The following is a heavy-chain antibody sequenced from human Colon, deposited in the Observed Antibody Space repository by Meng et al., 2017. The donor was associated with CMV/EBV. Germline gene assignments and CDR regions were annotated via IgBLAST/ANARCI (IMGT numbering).Heavy chain of an antibody. D-gene: IGHD6-19*01. CDR1: GFTFDGYA. CDR2: ISSNSGII. V-gene: IGHV3-9*01. CDR3: AKDLAVATTS. J-gene: IGHJ5*02. Sequence: GGSLRLSCAASGFTFDGYAMHWVRQAPGKGLEWVSGISSNSGIIAYADSVKGRFTISRDSAKNSLYLQMNSLRDEDTALYYCAKDLAVATTSWGQGTLVTVSS.